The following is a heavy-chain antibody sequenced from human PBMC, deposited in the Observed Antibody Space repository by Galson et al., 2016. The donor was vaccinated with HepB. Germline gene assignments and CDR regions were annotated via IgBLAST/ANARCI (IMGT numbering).Heavy chain of an antibody. CDR2: IRGSGTGT. J-gene: IGHJ3*02. CDR3: AKISLVGDNRGRGGSFDI. CDR1: GFSISIYS. Sequence: SLRLSCAASGFSISIYSMNWVRQAPGKGLEWVLAIRGSGTGTSYTDSVKARFSISRHNSKNTLYLQMNSLIAQDAAVYYCAKISLVGDNRGRGGSFDIWGRGTMVTVSS. D-gene: IGHD1-14*01. V-gene: IGHV3-23*01.